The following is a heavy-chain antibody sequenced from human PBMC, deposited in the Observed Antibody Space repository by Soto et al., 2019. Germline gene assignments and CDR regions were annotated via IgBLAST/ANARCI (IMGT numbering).Heavy chain of an antibody. CDR2: INPNSAGT. D-gene: IGHD6-19*01. CDR1: GYTFTGYY. Sequence: QVQLVQSGAEVKKPGASVKVSCKASGYTFTGYYMHWVRQAPGQGLEWMGWINPNSAGTNYAQKFQGGVKMRPDTSITPAYRELSRPTSDDTAAYYCAREEQWLVGVIDYWSQGTLVTVAA. V-gene: IGHV1-2*02. CDR3: AREEQWLVGVIDY. J-gene: IGHJ4*02.